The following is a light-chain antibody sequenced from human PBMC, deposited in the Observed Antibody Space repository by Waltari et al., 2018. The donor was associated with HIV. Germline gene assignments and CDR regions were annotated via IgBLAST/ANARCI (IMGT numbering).Light chain of an antibody. Sequence: EIVLTQSPGTLSLSPGERATISCRASQSVSSSYLAWYQQKPGQAPRLLIYGASSRATCIPDRFSGSGSGTDFTLTISRLEPEDFAVYYCQQYGSPPYTFGQGTKLEIK. CDR2: GAS. CDR3: QQYGSPPYT. V-gene: IGKV3-20*01. J-gene: IGKJ2*01. CDR1: QSVSSSY.